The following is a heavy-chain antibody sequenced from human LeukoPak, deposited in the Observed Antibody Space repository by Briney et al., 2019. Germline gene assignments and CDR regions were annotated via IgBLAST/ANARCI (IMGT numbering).Heavy chain of an antibody. CDR3: ARSHYDRKFDL. J-gene: IGHJ3*01. V-gene: IGHV3-74*01. D-gene: IGHD3-9*01. Sequence: GGSLRLSCAASGFAFSSYWMHWVRQPPGKGLVWVSRIKTDGSGTIYADSVQGRFTIPRDNAKNTLYVQMDSLRAEDTAVYYCARSHYDRKFDLWGRGTMVTVSS. CDR1: GFAFSSYW. CDR2: IKTDGSGT.